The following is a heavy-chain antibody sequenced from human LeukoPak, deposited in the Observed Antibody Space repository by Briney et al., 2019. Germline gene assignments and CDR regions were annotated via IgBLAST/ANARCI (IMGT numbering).Heavy chain of an antibody. CDR3: ARETRPANGVGRWFDP. CDR1: GGSISSGGYY. CDR2: IYYSGST. V-gene: IGHV4-31*03. J-gene: IGHJ5*02. Sequence: PSQTLSLTCTVSGGSISSGGYYWSWIRQHPGKGLEWIGYIYYSGSTYYNPSLKSRVTISVDTSKNQFSLKLSSVTAADTAVYYCARETRPANGVGRWFDPWGQGTLVTVSS. D-gene: IGHD2-2*01.